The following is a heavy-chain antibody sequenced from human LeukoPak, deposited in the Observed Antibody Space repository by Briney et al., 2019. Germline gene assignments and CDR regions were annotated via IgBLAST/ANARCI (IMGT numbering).Heavy chain of an antibody. CDR1: GYTLSELP. V-gene: IGHV1-24*01. CDR2: FDPEDGET. Sequence: ASVKVSCKVSGYTLSELPMHWVRQAPGKGLERMGGFDPEDGETISAPKFQGRLTMTEDTSRDTAYMELSSLRSDDTAVYYCARVAPLNSSGWKYFFDHWGQGTLVTVSS. J-gene: IGHJ4*02. CDR3: ARVAPLNSSGWKYFFDH. D-gene: IGHD6-19*01.